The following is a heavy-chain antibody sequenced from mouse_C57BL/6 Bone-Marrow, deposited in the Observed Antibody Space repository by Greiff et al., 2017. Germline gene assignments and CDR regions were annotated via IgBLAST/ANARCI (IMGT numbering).Heavy chain of an antibody. J-gene: IGHJ3*01. CDR2: INPGCGTT. CDR3: ARPPYCSGSWFAY. CDR1: GYSFTDYY. Sequence: EVQLQQPGPELVKPGASVKMSCKASGYSFTDYYITWVKQSPGQSLEWIGVINPGCGTTSYNEKFKGKATLTVDPSSSTAYMQLNSLTSEDSAVYYCARPPYCSGSWFAYWGQGTLVTVSA. V-gene: IGHV1-39*01. D-gene: IGHD1-1*01.